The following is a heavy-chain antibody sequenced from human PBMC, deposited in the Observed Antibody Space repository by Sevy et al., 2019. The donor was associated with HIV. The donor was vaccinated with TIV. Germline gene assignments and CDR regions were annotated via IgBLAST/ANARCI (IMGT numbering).Heavy chain of an antibody. V-gene: IGHV4-34*01. D-gene: IGHD2-2*01. J-gene: IGHJ5*02. CDR1: DGSFSGYY. CDR3: ARSPPVVVVPGAPSWFDP. CDR2: INESGIT. Sequence: SETLPLTCAVHDGSFSGYYWNWIRQLPGKGLEWIGEINESGITNYNPSLKSRVTISVDTSKKEFSLKLNSVTAADTAVYFCARSPPVVVVPGAPSWFDPWGQGTLVTVSS.